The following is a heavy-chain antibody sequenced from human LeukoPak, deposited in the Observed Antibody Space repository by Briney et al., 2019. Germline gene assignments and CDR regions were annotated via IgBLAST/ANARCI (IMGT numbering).Heavy chain of an antibody. D-gene: IGHD3-10*01. J-gene: IGHJ4*02. CDR1: GFTFSSYS. Sequence: KPGGSLRLSCAASGFTFSSYSMNWVRQAPGKGLEWVSSISSSSSYIYYADSVKGRFTISRDNAKNSLYLQMNSLRAEDTAVYYCARGSGDLGDYWGQGTLATVSS. CDR2: ISSSSSYI. V-gene: IGHV3-21*01. CDR3: ARGSGDLGDY.